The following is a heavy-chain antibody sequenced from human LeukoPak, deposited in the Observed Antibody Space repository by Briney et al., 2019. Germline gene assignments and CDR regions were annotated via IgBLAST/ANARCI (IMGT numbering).Heavy chain of an antibody. V-gene: IGHV1-8*03. CDR3: ARTTEGYCSSASCFGFSYSYYMDV. J-gene: IGHJ6*03. D-gene: IGHD2-2*01. CDR2: MNPNSDNT. Sequence: ASVKVSCKASGYTFTSYDINWVRQATGQGLEWMGWMNPNSDNTGYAQKFQGRVTLTRNTSISTAYMELSSLRSEDTAVYYCARTTEGYCSSASCFGFSYSYYMDVWGKGTTVTISS. CDR1: GYTFTSYD.